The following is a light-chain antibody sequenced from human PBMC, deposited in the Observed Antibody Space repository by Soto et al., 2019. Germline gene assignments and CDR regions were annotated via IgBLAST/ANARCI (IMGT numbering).Light chain of an antibody. CDR1: QSLVSSDGNTY. CDR2: KVS. Sequence: DVVMTQSPLSLPVTLGQPASISCRSSQSLVSSDGNTYLNWFQQRPGQSPRRLIYKVSNRDSGVPDRFSGSGSDTDFTLKISRVEAEDVGVYYCMQGTHWPRTFGQGTKVEIK. V-gene: IGKV2-30*01. CDR3: MQGTHWPRT. J-gene: IGKJ1*01.